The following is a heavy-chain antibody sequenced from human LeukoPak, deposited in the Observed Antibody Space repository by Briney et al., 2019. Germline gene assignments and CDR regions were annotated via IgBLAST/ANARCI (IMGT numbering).Heavy chain of an antibody. CDR2: ISYDGSNK. V-gene: IGHV3-30*18. D-gene: IGHD5-18*01. J-gene: IGHJ4*02. Sequence: PGRSLSLSCAASGFTLSSYGMHWFRQAPGKGLEWVAVISYDGSNKYYADSVKGRFTISRDNSKNTLYLQMNSLRAEDTAVYYCANGYSPGYWGQGTLVTVSS. CDR1: GFTLSSYG. CDR3: ANGYSPGY.